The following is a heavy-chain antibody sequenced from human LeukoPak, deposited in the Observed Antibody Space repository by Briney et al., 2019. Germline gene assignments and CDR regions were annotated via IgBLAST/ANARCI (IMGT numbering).Heavy chain of an antibody. Sequence: ASVKVSCKASGYTFTGYYMHWVRQAPGQGLEWMGRINPNSGGTNYAQKFQGRVTMTRDTSISTAYMELSRLRSDDTAVYYCARIHFSGTTRSTNFDYWGQGTLVTVSS. V-gene: IGHV1-2*06. CDR1: GYTFTGYY. J-gene: IGHJ4*02. D-gene: IGHD1-1*01. CDR2: INPNSGGT. CDR3: ARIHFSGTTRSTNFDY.